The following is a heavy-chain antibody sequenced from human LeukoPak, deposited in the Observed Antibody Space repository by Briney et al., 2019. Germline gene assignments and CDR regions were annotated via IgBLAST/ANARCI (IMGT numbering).Heavy chain of an antibody. CDR2: ISSSGSTI. D-gene: IGHD3-22*01. CDR1: GFTFSDYY. CDR3: AREDYYDSSGYEGAAFDI. V-gene: IGHV3-11*04. Sequence: GGSLRLSCAASGFTFSDYYMSWIRQAPGKGLEWVSYISSSGSTIYYADSVEGRFTISRDNAKNSLYLQMNSLRAEDTAVYYCAREDYYDSSGYEGAAFDIWGQGTMVTVSS. J-gene: IGHJ3*02.